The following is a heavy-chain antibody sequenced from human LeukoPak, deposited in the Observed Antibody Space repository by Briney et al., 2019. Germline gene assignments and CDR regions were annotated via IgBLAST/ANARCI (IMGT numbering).Heavy chain of an antibody. Sequence: GGSLRLSCAASGFTFSSYGMHWVRQAPGKGLEWVAVIWYDGSNKYYADSVKGQFTISRDNAKNSLYLQMNSLRAEDTAVYYCARELPSIGKAFDIWGQGTMVTVSS. CDR1: GFTFSSYG. J-gene: IGHJ3*02. CDR2: IWYDGSNK. D-gene: IGHD6-6*01. CDR3: ARELPSIGKAFDI. V-gene: IGHV3-33*01.